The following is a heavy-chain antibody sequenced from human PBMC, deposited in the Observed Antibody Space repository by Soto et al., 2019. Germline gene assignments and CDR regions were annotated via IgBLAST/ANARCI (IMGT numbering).Heavy chain of an antibody. J-gene: IGHJ4*02. CDR1: VFTFSSYA. V-gene: IGHV3-23*01. Sequence: PGGSLGLACAASVFTFSSYAISWVRQAPGKGLEWVSAISGSGGSTYYADSVKGRFTISRDNSKNTLYLQMNRLRAEDTAVYYCAKSRAYCSGGSCYSPFDYWGQGTMVTVSS. CDR2: ISGSGGST. D-gene: IGHD2-15*01. CDR3: AKSRAYCSGGSCYSPFDY.